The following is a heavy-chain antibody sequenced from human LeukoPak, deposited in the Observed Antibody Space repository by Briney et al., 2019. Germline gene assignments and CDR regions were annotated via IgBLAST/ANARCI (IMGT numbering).Heavy chain of an antibody. CDR2: IKQDGSEK. Sequence: GGSLRLSCAASGFTFSSYWMSWVRQAPGKGLEWVANIKQDGSEKYYVDSVKGRFTISRDNAKNSLYLQMNSLRAEDTALYYCAKGPGNFDWLLWSFDYWGQGTLVTVSS. CDR1: GFTFSSYW. CDR3: AKGPGNFDWLLWSFDY. D-gene: IGHD3-9*01. V-gene: IGHV3-7*03. J-gene: IGHJ4*02.